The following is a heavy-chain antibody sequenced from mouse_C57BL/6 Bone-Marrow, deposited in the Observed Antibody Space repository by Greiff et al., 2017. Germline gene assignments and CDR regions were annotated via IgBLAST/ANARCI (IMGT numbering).Heavy chain of an antibody. D-gene: IGHD2-12*01. V-gene: IGHV14-4*01. CDR2: IDPENGDT. J-gene: IGHJ3*01. Sequence: EVQLQQSGAELVRPGASVKLSCTASGFNIKDDYMHWVKQRPEQGLEWIGWIDPENGDTEYASKFPGTATITADTSSNTAYLQLSSLTSEDTAVYYCSYTWFAYWGQGTLVTVSA. CDR3: SYTWFAY. CDR1: GFNIKDDY.